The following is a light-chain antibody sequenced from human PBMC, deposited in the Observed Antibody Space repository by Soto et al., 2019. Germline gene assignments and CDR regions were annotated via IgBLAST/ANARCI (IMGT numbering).Light chain of an antibody. V-gene: IGLV2-14*01. CDR1: SSDVGGYNY. J-gene: IGLJ1*01. CDR2: EVS. Sequence: QSALTQPASVPGSPGQSITISCTGTSSDVGGYNYVSWFQHHTGKAPKLIIYEVSYRPSGVSNRFSGSKSGDTASLTISGLQAEDEADYYCSSFTNTITRYAFGTGTKVTVL. CDR3: SSFTNTITRYA.